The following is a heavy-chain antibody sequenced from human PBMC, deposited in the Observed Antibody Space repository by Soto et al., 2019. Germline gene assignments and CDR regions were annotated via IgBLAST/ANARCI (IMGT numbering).Heavy chain of an antibody. CDR1: GGYISSGGYY. CDR3: ARDAGLSGMDV. V-gene: IGHV4-31*03. CDR2: IYYSGST. J-gene: IGHJ6*02. Sequence: QVQLQESGPGLVKPSQTLSLTCTVSGGYISSGGYYWIWIRQHPGKGLEWIGYIYYSGSTYYNPSLKSRVTISVDTSKNQFSLKLSSVTAADMAVYYCARDAGLSGMDVWGQGTTVTVSS.